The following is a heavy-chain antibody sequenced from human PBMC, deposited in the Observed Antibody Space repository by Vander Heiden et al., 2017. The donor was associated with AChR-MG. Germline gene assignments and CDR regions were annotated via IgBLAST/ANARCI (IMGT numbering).Heavy chain of an antibody. CDR2: IIPIFGTA. D-gene: IGHD5-12*01. CDR1: GGTFSSYA. CDR3: AGGGIVATLGDDYGGSLVDY. V-gene: IGHV1-69*06. J-gene: IGHJ4*02. Sequence: QVQLVQSGAEVKKPGSSVKVSCKASGGTFSSYAISWVRQAPGQGLEWMGGIIPIFGTANYAQKFQGRVTITADKSTSTAYMELSSLRSEDTAVYYCAGGGIVATLGDDYGGSLVDYWGQGTLVTVSS.